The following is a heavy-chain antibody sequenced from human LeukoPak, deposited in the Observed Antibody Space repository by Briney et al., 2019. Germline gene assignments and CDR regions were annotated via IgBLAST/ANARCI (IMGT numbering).Heavy chain of an antibody. V-gene: IGHV1-2*02. CDR3: ARANFLYCSSTTCLFDY. CDR1: GYTFTDY. CDR2: INPNDGDP. Sequence: ASVKVSCKASGYTFTDYMHWVRQAPGQGFEWMGWINPNDGDPNYAQKFRGRVTMTRDTSISTAHMEVSRLRSDDTAVYYCARANFLYCSSTTCLFDYWGQGTLVTVSS. D-gene: IGHD2-2*01. J-gene: IGHJ4*02.